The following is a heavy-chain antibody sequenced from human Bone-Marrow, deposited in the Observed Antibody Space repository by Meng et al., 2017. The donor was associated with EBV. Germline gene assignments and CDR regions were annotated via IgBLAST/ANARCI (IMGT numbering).Heavy chain of an antibody. CDR2: ISAYNGNT. CDR3: ARFGEHGGYYYDSSGYSDY. CDR1: GYTFTSYG. Sequence: VQLVQSGAEVKKPGASVKVSCKASGYTFTSYGISWVRQAPGQGLERMGWISAYNGNTNYAQKLQGRVTMTTDTSTSTAYMELRSLRSDDTAVYYCARFGEHGGYYYDSSGYSDYWGQGTLVTVSS. D-gene: IGHD3-22*01. J-gene: IGHJ4*02. V-gene: IGHV1-18*01.